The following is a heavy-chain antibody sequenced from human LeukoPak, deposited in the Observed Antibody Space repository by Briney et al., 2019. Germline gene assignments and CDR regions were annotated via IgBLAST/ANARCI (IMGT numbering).Heavy chain of an antibody. D-gene: IGHD2-8*01. CDR1: GGTFSSYA. Sequence: GASVKVSYKASGGTFSSYAISWVRQAPGQGLERMGGIIPIFGTANYAQKFQGRVTITADKSTSTAYMELSSLRSEDTAVYYCARGSSGMVYASLAFLTYFDYWGQGTLVTVSS. CDR2: IIPIFGTA. V-gene: IGHV1-69*06. CDR3: ARGSSGMVYASLAFLTYFDY. J-gene: IGHJ4*02.